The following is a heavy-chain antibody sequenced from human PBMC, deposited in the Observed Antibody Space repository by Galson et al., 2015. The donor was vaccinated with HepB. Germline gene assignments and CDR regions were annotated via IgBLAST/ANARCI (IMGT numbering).Heavy chain of an antibody. V-gene: IGHV4-39*01. CDR1: GGSISSSSYY. CDR3: AKHGEVREHYSDF. Sequence: SETLSLTCTVSGGSISSSSYYWGWIRQSPGKGLEWIGTIYFSGSTYYNPSLKSRVTMSADTSKNQLSLKLSSVTAADTAVYYCAKHGEVREHYSDFWGQGTLVTVSS. D-gene: IGHD3-10*01. CDR2: IYFSGST. J-gene: IGHJ4*02.